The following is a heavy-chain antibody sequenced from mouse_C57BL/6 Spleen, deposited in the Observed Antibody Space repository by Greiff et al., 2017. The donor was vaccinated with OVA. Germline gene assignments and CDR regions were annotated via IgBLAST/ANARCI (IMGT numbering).Heavy chain of an antibody. J-gene: IGHJ3*01. CDR1: GYSFTGYY. D-gene: IGHD2-4*01. V-gene: IGHV1-42*01. Sequence: VQLKQSGPELVKPGASMKISCKASGYSFTGYYMNWVKQSPEKSLEWIGEINPSTGGTTYNQKFKAKATLTVDKSSSTAYMQLKSLTSEDSAVYYCARREVYYDYGAWFAYWGQGTLVTVSA. CDR2: INPSTGGT. CDR3: ARREVYYDYGAWFAY.